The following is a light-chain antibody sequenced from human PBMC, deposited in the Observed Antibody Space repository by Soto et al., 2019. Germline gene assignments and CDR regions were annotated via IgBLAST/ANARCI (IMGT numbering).Light chain of an antibody. V-gene: IGLV2-23*01. CDR1: SSDVGSYNL. Sequence: QSALTQPASVSGSPGQSITISCTGTSSDVGSYNLVSWYQQHPGKAPKLMIYEGSKRPSGVSHRFSGSKSGNTASLTISGVQAEDEAEYYCCSYAGSSVAFGGGTKLTVL. CDR2: EGS. J-gene: IGLJ2*01. CDR3: CSYAGSSVA.